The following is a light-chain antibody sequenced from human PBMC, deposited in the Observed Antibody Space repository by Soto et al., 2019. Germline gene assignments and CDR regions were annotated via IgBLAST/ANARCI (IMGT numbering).Light chain of an antibody. CDR1: QNISNY. Sequence: DIQMTQSPSSLSASVGDRVTITCRASQNISNYLNWYQQKPGKAPKVLIYAASSLQSGVPSRLSGSGSGTDFTLTISSLQPEDFASYFCQNSFNTPHNFGGGTKADIK. CDR3: QNSFNTPHN. CDR2: AAS. V-gene: IGKV1-39*01. J-gene: IGKJ4*01.